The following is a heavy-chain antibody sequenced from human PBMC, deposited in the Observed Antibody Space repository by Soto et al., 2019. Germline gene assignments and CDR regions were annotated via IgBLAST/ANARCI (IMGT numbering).Heavy chain of an antibody. CDR2: IIGSGGAT. Sequence: PGGSLRLSCAASGFTFKTYTMNWVRQAPGKGLEWVSAIIGSGGATYYADSVKGRFTISRDNSKNTLYLQMIRLRAEDTAVYYCAKGSSGHYDSFDYWGKGILGTVSS. V-gene: IGHV3-23*01. J-gene: IGHJ4*02. D-gene: IGHD3-22*01. CDR3: AKGSSGHYDSFDY. CDR1: GFTFKTYT.